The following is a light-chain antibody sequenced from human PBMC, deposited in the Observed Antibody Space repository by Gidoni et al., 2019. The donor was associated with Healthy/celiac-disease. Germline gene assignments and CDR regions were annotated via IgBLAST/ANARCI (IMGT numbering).Light chain of an antibody. CDR1: QGIRND. CDR2: AAS. Sequence: IQITQSPSSLSASVVDRVTITCRASQGIRNDVGWYQQKPGKAPKLLIYAASSLQSGVPSRFSGSGSGTDFTLIISSLQPEDFATYYCLQDYNYPWTFGQXTKVEIK. CDR3: LQDYNYPWT. V-gene: IGKV1-6*01. J-gene: IGKJ1*01.